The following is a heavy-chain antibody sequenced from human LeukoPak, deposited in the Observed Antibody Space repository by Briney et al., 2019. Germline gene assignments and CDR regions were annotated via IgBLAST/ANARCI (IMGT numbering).Heavy chain of an antibody. J-gene: IGHJ4*02. Sequence: GGSLRLSCVVSGFTVSSNHMSWVRQAPGKGLEWVSIIYSGGSTYYADSVKGRFTISRDNSKNTVNLQMNSLRAEDTAVYYCARVISGPLRADYWGQGTLVTVSS. D-gene: IGHD5-12*01. CDR1: GFTVSSNH. V-gene: IGHV3-66*01. CDR3: ARVISGPLRADY. CDR2: IYSGGST.